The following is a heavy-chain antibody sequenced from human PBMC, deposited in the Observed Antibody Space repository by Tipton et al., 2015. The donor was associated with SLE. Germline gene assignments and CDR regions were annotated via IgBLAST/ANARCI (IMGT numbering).Heavy chain of an antibody. J-gene: IGHJ4*02. CDR1: GGSFSGYY. V-gene: IGHV4-34*01. D-gene: IGHD3-16*01. Sequence: LRLSCAVYGGSFSGYYWSWIRQPPGKGLEWIGEINHSGSTNYNPSLKSRVTLSVDTSKNQFSLKLSSVTAADTAVYYCARGGRYGYFDYWGQGTLVTVSS. CDR3: ARGGRYGYFDY. CDR2: INHSGST.